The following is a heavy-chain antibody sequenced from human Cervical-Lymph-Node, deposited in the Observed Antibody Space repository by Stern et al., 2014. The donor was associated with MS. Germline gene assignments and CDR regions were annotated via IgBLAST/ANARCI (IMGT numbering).Heavy chain of an antibody. V-gene: IGHV3-9*01. D-gene: IGHD6-19*01. J-gene: IGHJ4*02. CDR1: GFNFDDYG. CDR3: AKDRSFGVAVAGFDS. CDR2: TSRNSV. Sequence: EVQLVESGGGLVQPGRSLRLSCAASGFNFDDYGMHWVRQAPGKGLEWVAGTSRNSVVYADSVKGRFTISRDHAKNSLYLQMNSLRTEDTALYYCAKDRSFGVAVAGFDSWGQGTLVSVSS.